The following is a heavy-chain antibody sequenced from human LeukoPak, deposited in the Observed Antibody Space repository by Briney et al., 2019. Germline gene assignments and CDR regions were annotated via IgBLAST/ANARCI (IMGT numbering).Heavy chain of an antibody. D-gene: IGHD1-26*01. CDR2: TSTDGSKT. CDR3: AKALGATSLYYYYGMDV. CDR1: GFSFSSHA. J-gene: IGHJ6*02. Sequence: GRSLRLSCAASGFSFSSHAVHWVRQGPGKGLEWVAVTSTDGSKTFYADSVKGRFTISRDNPKNTLYLQMTGLGAEDTATYYCAKALGATSLYYYYGMDVWGQGTTVTVSS. V-gene: IGHV3-30*18.